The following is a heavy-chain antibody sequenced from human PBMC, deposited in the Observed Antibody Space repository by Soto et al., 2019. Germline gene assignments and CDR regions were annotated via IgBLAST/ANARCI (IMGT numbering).Heavy chain of an antibody. CDR1: GFTFSSYG. D-gene: IGHD1-26*01. V-gene: IGHV3-33*01. CDR3: ARDQGPGSGGSYGGENYFYYYGMDV. J-gene: IGHJ6*02. Sequence: QVQLVESGGGVVQPGRSLRLSCAASGFTFSSYGMHWVRQAPGKGLEWVTDIWYDGSNRYYADSVKGRFTISRDNSKNTLYLQMNSLRAEDKAVYYCARDQGPGSGGSYGGENYFYYYGMDVWGQGTTVTVSS. CDR2: IWYDGSNR.